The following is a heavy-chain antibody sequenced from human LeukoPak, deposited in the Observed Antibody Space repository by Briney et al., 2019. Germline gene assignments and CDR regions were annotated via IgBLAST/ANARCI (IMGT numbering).Heavy chain of an antibody. CDR1: GFTFSSYE. D-gene: IGHD6-19*01. V-gene: IGHV3-48*03. J-gene: IGHJ4*02. CDR3: ARYSSGWRYFDY. CDR2: ISSSGSTI. Sequence: GGSLRLSCVVSGFTFSSYEMNWVRQAPGKGLEWVSYISSSGSTIYSADSVKGRFTISRDNAKNSLYLQMNSPRAEDTAVYYCARYSSGWRYFDYWGQGTLVTVSS.